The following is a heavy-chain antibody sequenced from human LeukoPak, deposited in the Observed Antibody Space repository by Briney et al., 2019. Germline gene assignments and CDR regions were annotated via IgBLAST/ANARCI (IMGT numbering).Heavy chain of an antibody. D-gene: IGHD1-26*01. CDR1: GFTFDDYA. CDR2: ISWNSGSI. V-gene: IGHV3-9*01. CDR3: AKASELLRFFDY. J-gene: IGHJ4*02. Sequence: GGSLRLSCAASGFTFDDYAMHWVRQAPGKGLEWVSGISWNSGSIGYADSVNGRFTISRDNAKNSLYLQMNSLRAEDTALYYCAKASELLRFFDYWGQGTLVTVSS.